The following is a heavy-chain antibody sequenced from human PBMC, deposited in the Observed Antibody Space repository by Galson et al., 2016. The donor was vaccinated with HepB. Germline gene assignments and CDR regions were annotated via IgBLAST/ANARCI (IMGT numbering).Heavy chain of an antibody. V-gene: IGHV3-30*04. D-gene: IGHD5-12*01. J-gene: IGHJ4*02. CDR3: ARSDSGYDSFDC. CDR2: ISYDGGNK. CDR1: GFSSSSYA. Sequence: SLRLSCAASGFSSSSYAMHWVRQAPGKGLEGVAIISYDGGNKFYADSVKDRFTISRDNSKNTLYLQMNSLRVEDTALYYCARSDSGYDSFDCWGQGTLVTVSS.